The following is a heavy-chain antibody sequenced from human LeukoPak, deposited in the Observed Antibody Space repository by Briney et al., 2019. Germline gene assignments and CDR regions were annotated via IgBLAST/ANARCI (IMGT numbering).Heavy chain of an antibody. CDR1: GYTFTSYG. CDR2: ISAYNGNT. J-gene: IGHJ5*02. D-gene: IGHD2-2*03. Sequence: ASVKVSCKASGYTFTSYGISWVRQAPGQGLEWMGWISAYNGNTNYAQKLQGRVTMTTDTSTSTAYMELRSLRSDDTAVYYCARASGYCSSTSCYLEGSWFDPWGQGTLVTVSS. V-gene: IGHV1-18*01. CDR3: ARASGYCSSTSCYLEGSWFDP.